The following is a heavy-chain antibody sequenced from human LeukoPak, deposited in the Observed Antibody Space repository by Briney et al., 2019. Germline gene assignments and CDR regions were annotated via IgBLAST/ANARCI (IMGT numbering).Heavy chain of an antibody. CDR2: INRG. J-gene: IGHJ4*02. CDR3: ARGSSHFDK. Sequence: SETLSLTSAVYGGSFSDYYWTRIRQAPGKGLERIGEINRGDYNPSLKSRVTISVDTSKNQFSLKLTSVTAADTGVYYCARGSSHFDKWGQGTLVTVSS. V-gene: IGHV4-34*01. CDR1: GGSFSDYY.